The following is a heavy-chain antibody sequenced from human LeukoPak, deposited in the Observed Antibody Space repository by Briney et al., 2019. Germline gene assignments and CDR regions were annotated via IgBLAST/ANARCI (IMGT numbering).Heavy chain of an antibody. Sequence: GGSLRLSCAASKFTFSTYGMHWVRQAPGKGLEWVAFIRYDGSNKYYADSVKGRFTISRDNSKNTLYLQMNRLKAEDTAVYFCAKDSGISGRSDAFDIWGQGTMVTVSS. CDR3: AKDSGISGRSDAFDI. J-gene: IGHJ3*02. V-gene: IGHV3-30*02. CDR1: KFTFSTYG. CDR2: IRYDGSNK. D-gene: IGHD6-19*01.